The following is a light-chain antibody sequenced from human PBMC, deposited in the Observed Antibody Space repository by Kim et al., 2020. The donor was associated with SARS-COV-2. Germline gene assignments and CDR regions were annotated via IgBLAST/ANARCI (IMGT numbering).Light chain of an antibody. CDR2: EDN. CDR1: SGSIASNY. J-gene: IGLJ3*02. Sequence: GKTVIISCTRSSGSIASNYVQWYQQRPGSSPTTVIYEDNQRPSGVPDRFSGSIDSSSNSASLTISGLKTEDEADYYCQSYDSSNRVFGGGTKLTVL. V-gene: IGLV6-57*01. CDR3: QSYDSSNRV.